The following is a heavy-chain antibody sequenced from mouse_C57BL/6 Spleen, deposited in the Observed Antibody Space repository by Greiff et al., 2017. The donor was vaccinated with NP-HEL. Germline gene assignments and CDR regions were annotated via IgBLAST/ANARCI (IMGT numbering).Heavy chain of an antibody. CDR1: GYSFTGYF. CDR2: INPYNGDT. CDR3: ATYDNDY. Sequence: EVKLMESGPELVKPGDSVKISCKASGYSFTGYFMNWVMQSHGKSLEWIGRINPYNGDTFYNQKFKGKATLTVDKSSSTAHMELRSLTSEDSAVYYCATYDNDYWGQGTTLTVSS. D-gene: IGHD2-12*01. J-gene: IGHJ2*01. V-gene: IGHV1-20*01.